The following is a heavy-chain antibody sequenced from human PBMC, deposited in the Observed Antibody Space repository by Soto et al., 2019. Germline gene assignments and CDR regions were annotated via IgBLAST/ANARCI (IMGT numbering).Heavy chain of an antibody. J-gene: IGHJ6*02. CDR1: GFTFSSYA. Sequence: QVQLVESGGGVVQPGRSPRLSCAASGFTFSSYAMHWVRQAPGKGLEWVAVISYDGSNKYYADSVKGRFTISRDNSKNTLYLQMNSLRAEDTAVYYCARERTTVTTFVSGYYYYGMDVWGQGTTVTVSS. D-gene: IGHD4-17*01. V-gene: IGHV3-30-3*01. CDR3: ARERTTVTTFVSGYYYYGMDV. CDR2: ISYDGSNK.